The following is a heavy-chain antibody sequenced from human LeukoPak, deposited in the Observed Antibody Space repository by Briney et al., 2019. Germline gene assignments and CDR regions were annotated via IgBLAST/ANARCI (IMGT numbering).Heavy chain of an antibody. Sequence: SGPALVKPTQTLTLTCTFSGFSFTNNGMCVTWIRQPPGKALEWLARIDWDDDKYYSASLKTRLTISKDTSKNQVVLTMTNMDPVDTATYYCARIRGTYCSSTTCSFEDFWGQGTLATVSS. D-gene: IGHD2-2*01. J-gene: IGHJ4*02. CDR3: ARIRGTYCSSTTCSFEDF. CDR2: IDWDDDK. CDR1: GFSFTNNGMC. V-gene: IGHV2-70*11.